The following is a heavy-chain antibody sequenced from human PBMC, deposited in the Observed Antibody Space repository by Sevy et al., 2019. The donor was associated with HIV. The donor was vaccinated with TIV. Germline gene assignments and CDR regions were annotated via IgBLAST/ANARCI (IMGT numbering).Heavy chain of an antibody. D-gene: IGHD2-2*02. CDR2: ISYDGSNK. CDR1: GFTFSRYA. CDR3: ARDDTPRYYYYGMDV. V-gene: IGHV3-30*04. Sequence: GGSLRLSCAASGFTFSRYAMHWVRQAPGKGLEWVAVISYDGSNKYYADSVKGRFTISRDNSKNTLYLQMNSLRAEDTAVYYCARDDTPRYYYYGMDVWGQGTTVTVSS. J-gene: IGHJ6*02.